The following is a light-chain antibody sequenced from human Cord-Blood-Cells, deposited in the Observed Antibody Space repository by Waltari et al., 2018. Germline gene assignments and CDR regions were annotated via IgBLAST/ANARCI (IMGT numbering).Light chain of an antibody. CDR3: QQYGSSPPRT. CDR2: GAS. V-gene: IGKV3-20*01. J-gene: IGKJ1*01. Sequence: ELVLTQSPGTLSLSLGERATLPCRASQSVSSSYLAWYQQKPGQAPRLLIYGASSRATGIPDRFSGSGSGTDFTLTISRLEPEDFAVYYCQQYGSSPPRTFGQGTKVEIK. CDR1: QSVSSSY.